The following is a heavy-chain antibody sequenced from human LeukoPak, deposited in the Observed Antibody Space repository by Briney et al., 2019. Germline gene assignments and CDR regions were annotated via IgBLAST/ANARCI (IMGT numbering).Heavy chain of an antibody. D-gene: IGHD3-22*01. J-gene: IGHJ5*02. CDR2: INPNSGGA. V-gene: IGHV1-2*02. Sequence: ASVKVSCKASGYTFTGYYIHWVRQAPGQGLEWVGWINPNSGGAKYAQKFQDRVTMTRDTSISTAYMGLSRLRSDDTAVYYCAKGRVVAXXXSLTYHWLDPWGQGTLV. CDR1: GYTFTGYY. CDR3: AKGRVVAXXXSLTYHWLDP.